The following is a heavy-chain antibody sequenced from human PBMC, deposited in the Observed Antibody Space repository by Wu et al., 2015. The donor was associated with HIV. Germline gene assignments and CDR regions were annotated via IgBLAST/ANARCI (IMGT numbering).Heavy chain of an antibody. CDR1: GYTFISYY. J-gene: IGHJ2*01. Sequence: QLVQSGPEVKKPGASVKVSCKASGYTFISYYIHWVRQAPGQGLEWMGIINPSGGSTDYAQKFQGRVTMTRDTSTSTVYMELTSLTSEDTAVYYCAREPLAAAGDYWYFDLWGRGTLVTVSS. V-gene: IGHV1-46*01. CDR2: INPSGGST. CDR3: AREPLAAAGDYWYFDL. D-gene: IGHD6-13*01.